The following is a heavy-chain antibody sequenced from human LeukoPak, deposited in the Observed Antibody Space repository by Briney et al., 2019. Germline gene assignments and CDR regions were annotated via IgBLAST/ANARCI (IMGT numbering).Heavy chain of an antibody. V-gene: IGHV4-61*02. CDR1: GDSISSGSYY. CDR2: IYSSGST. CDR3: ARDGAYCSSTSCYNWFDP. D-gene: IGHD2-2*01. Sequence: SETLSLTCTVSGDSISSGSYYWSWIRQPAGKGLEWIGRIYSSGSTNYNPSLKSRVTISVDTSKNQFSLTLSPVTAADTAVYYCARDGAYCSSTSCYNWFDPWGQGTLVTVSS. J-gene: IGHJ5*02.